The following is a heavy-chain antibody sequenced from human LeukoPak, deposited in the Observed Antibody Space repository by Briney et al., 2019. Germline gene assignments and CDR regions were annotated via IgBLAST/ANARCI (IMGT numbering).Heavy chain of an antibody. D-gene: IGHD3-22*01. CDR1: GYSFTNHW. J-gene: IGHJ3*02. CDR3: ASRYYYDSSGYYHGAFDI. V-gene: IGHV5-51*01. Sequence: GESLKISCKGSGYSFTNHWIGWVRQMPGKGLEWMGIIYPSDSDTRYSPSFQGQVTISADKSISTAYLQWSSLKASDTAMYYCASRYYYDSSGYYHGAFDIWGQGTMVTVSS. CDR2: IYPSDSDT.